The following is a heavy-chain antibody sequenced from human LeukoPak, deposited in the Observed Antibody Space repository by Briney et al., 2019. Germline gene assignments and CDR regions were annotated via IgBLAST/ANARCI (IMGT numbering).Heavy chain of an antibody. D-gene: IGHD5-12*01. CDR3: GGAYSGYDYPIDY. CDR1: GYTFTSYA. V-gene: IGHV7-4-1*02. Sequence: GASVKVSCKASGYTFTSYAMNWVRQAPGQGLEWMGWVNTNTGNPTYAQGFTGRFVFSLDTSVSTAYLQISSLKAEDTAVYYCGGAYSGYDYPIDYWGQGTLVTVSS. J-gene: IGHJ4*02. CDR2: VNTNTGNP.